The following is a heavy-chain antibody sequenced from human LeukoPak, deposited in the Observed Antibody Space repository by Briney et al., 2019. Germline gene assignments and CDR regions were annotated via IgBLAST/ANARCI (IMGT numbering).Heavy chain of an antibody. CDR1: GFSFSDHY. CDR3: VRSSSGSSADRLDY. Sequence: GGSLRLSCAASGFSFSDHYMDWVRQAPGKGLEWVGRIRSKANSYTTEYAASVKGRFSISTDDSKTSLYLQMQSLKTEDTAVYFCVRSSSGSSADRLDYWGQGTLVTVSS. D-gene: IGHD1-26*01. V-gene: IGHV3-72*01. CDR2: IRSKANSYTT. J-gene: IGHJ4*02.